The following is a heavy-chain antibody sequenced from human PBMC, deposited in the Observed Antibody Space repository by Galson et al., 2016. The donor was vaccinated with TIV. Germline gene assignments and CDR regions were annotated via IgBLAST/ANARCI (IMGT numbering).Heavy chain of an antibody. CDR1: GFSLNTHGMA. CDR3: ALRRSSDIYRLAIWVDP. J-gene: IGHJ5*02. D-gene: IGHD2-21*02. CDR2: IYWDDDK. Sequence: PALVKPPQTLTLTCTFSGFSLNTHGMAVGWIRQAPGKALEWLALIYWDDDKRYSAPLKSRLSISKDTSRNQVVLTMTNMAPVDTATYYCALRRSSDIYRLAIWVDPWGQGTLVTVSS. V-gene: IGHV2-5*02.